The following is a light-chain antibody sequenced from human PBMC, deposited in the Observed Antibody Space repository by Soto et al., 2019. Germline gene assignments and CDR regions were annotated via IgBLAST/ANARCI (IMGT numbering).Light chain of an antibody. Sequence: QAVVTQEPSFSVSPGGTVTLTCGLSSGSVSTSYYPSWYQQTPGQAPRTLIYSTNTRSSGVPDRFSGSNSGDTATLTISRVEAGDDADYYCQVWDSSSDHLYLFGAGTKLTVL. V-gene: IGLV8-61*01. CDR1: SGSVSTSYY. CDR2: STN. CDR3: QVWDSSSDHLYL. J-gene: IGLJ1*01.